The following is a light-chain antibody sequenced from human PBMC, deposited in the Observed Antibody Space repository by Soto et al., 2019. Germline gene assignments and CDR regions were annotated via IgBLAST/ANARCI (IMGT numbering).Light chain of an antibody. J-gene: IGKJ2*01. CDR2: AAS. CDR1: QSVSSSY. Sequence: EIVLTQSPGTLSLSPGERATLSCRASQSVSSSYLAWYQQKPGQAPRLLIYAASSRATGIPDRFSGSGSGTDFTLTISRLEPEDFEVYYCQQYDSSLYTFGQGTKLEIK. V-gene: IGKV3-20*01. CDR3: QQYDSSLYT.